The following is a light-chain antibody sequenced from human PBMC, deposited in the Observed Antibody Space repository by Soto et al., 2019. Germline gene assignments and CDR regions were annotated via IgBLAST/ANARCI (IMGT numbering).Light chain of an antibody. CDR1: QSISSY. J-gene: IGKJ1*01. CDR2: AAS. CDR3: QQSYSTPWT. Sequence: DLQMTQSPSSLSASVGDRVTITCRASQSISSYLNWYQQKPGKAPKLLIYAASSLQSGVPSRFSGSRSGTDFTLTISSLQPEDFATYYCQQSYSTPWTFGQGTKVEIK. V-gene: IGKV1-39*01.